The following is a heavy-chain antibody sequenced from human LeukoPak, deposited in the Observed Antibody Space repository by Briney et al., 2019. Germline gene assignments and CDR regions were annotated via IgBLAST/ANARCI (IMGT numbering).Heavy chain of an antibody. CDR1: GFTFSSYS. Sequence: GGSLRLSCAASGFTFSSYSMSWVRQAPGKGLEWVSYISSSSSTIYYADSVKGRFTISRDNAKNSLYLQMNSLRAEDTAAYYCASGSMVRGVKHQYYGMDVWGQGTTVTVSS. D-gene: IGHD3-10*01. CDR3: ASGSMVRGVKHQYYGMDV. J-gene: IGHJ6*02. CDR2: ISSSSSTI. V-gene: IGHV3-48*04.